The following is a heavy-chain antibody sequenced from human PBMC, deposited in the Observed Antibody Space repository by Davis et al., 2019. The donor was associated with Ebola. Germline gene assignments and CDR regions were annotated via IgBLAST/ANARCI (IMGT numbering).Heavy chain of an antibody. J-gene: IGHJ4*02. CDR2: ISAYNGNT. CDR1: GGTFSSYA. CDR3: ARDTGGGLRYFDWLLY. V-gene: IGHV1-18*01. Sequence: ASVKVSCKASGGTFSSYAISWVRQAPGQGLEWMGWISAYNGNTNYAQKLQGRVTMTTDTSTSTAYMELRSLRSDDTAVYYCARDTGGGLRYFDWLLYWGQGTLVTVSS. D-gene: IGHD3-9*01.